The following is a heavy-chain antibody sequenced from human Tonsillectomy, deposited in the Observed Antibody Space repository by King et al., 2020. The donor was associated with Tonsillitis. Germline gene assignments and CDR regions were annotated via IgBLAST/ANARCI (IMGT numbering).Heavy chain of an antibody. CDR1: GYTFTSYA. D-gene: IGHD2-2*01. CDR3: ARDRCNLGYCSSPSCYFVDY. J-gene: IGHJ4*02. CDR2: INTNTGNP. Sequence: QLVQSGSELKKPGASVKVSCKASGYTFTSYALNWVRQAPGQGLEWMGWINTNTGNPTYAQGFTGRFVFSLDTSVSTAYLQISSLEAEDSAVFYCARDRCNLGYCSSPSCYFVDYWGQGTLVTVSS. V-gene: IGHV7-4-1*02.